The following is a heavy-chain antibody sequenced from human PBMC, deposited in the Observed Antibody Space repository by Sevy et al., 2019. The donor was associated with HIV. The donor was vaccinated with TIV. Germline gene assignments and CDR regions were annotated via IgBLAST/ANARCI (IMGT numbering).Heavy chain of an antibody. CDR2: ISDTGTST. CDR3: AKFAGDFPHFDF. D-gene: IGHD7-27*01. J-gene: IGHJ4*02. CDR1: GFTFSTYS. V-gene: IGHV3-23*01. Sequence: GGCLRLSCAASGFTFSTYSMTWVHQAPRKGLEWVSAISDTGTSTYYTDSVEGRFTISRDNSKSTLFLHMNSLRAEDTALYYCAKFAGDFPHFDFWGLGTLVTVSS.